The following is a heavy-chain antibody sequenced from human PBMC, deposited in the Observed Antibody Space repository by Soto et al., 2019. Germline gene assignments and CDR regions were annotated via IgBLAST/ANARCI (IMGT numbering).Heavy chain of an antibody. CDR3: ARVEGEPWLVLMGRYGMDV. J-gene: IGHJ6*02. CDR1: GFTFSSYS. Sequence: EVQLVESGGGLVQPGGSLRLSCAASGFTFSSYSMNWVRQAPGKGLEWVSYISSSSSTIYYADSVKGRFTISRDNAKNSLYLQMNSLRDEDTAVYYCARVEGEPWLVLMGRYGMDVWGQGTTVTVSS. V-gene: IGHV3-48*02. D-gene: IGHD6-19*01. CDR2: ISSSSSTI.